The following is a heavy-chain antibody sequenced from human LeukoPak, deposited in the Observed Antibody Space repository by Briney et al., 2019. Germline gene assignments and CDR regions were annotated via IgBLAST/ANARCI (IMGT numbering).Heavy chain of an antibody. CDR2: INHSGST. CDR1: GWTFSGYY. CDR3: SRERAAISPFDY. D-gene: IGHD6-25*01. J-gene: IGHJ4*02. V-gene: IGHV4-34*01. Sequence: SETLSLTCAVYGWTFSGYYWSWIRQPPGKGLEWIGNINHSGSTNYNPSLKSRVTMSLDKSKNLLSLTLTSVTAADTAVYYCSRERAAISPFDYWGQGTLATVTS.